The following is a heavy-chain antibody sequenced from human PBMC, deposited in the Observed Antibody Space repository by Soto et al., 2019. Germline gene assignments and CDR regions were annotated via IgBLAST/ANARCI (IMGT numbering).Heavy chain of an antibody. D-gene: IGHD7-27*01. V-gene: IGHV5-51*01. CDR1: GYTFANYW. J-gene: IGHJ3*02. Sequence: GESLKISCKSSGYTFANYWIAWVRQMPGRGPEWMGIIYPGDSDTRYSPSFRGRVTISVDKSINTAYLQWGTLKASDTALYYCARHPLTGTSSAFDGFDIWGQGTVVTVSS. CDR3: ARHPLTGTSSAFDGFDI. CDR2: IYPGDSDT.